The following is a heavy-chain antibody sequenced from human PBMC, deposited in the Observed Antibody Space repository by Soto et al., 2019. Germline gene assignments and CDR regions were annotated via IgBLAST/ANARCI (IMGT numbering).Heavy chain of an antibody. Sequence: DVQLLESGGGLVQPGGSLRLVCAASGFTFGNYAINWVRLAPGKGLEWVSGISGGGGSTYYADSVKGRFTIFRDTSKNTVFLQMKSLRAEDTAVYYCAKGFIVVVTVLRPDDAFDVWGQGTMVTVSS. CDR3: AKGFIVVVTVLRPDDAFDV. CDR1: GFTFGNYA. D-gene: IGHD2-21*02. CDR2: ISGGGGST. J-gene: IGHJ3*01. V-gene: IGHV3-23*01.